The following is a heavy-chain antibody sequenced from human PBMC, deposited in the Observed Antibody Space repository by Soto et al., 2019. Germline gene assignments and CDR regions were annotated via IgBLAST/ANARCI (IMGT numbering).Heavy chain of an antibody. Sequence: PGGSLRLSCAASGFTFSSYWMSWVRQAPGKGLEWVANIKQDGSEKYYVDSVKGRFTISRDNAKNSLYLQMNSLRAEDTAVYYCARVDCSSTSCYYGDAFDIWGQGTMVTVSS. CDR2: IKQDGSEK. V-gene: IGHV3-7*01. J-gene: IGHJ3*02. CDR1: GFTFSSYW. D-gene: IGHD2-2*01. CDR3: ARVDCSSTSCYYGDAFDI.